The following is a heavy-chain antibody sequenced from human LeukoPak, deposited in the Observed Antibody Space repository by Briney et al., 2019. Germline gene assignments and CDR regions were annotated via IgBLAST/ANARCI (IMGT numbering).Heavy chain of an antibody. J-gene: IGHJ2*01. CDR1: GYTFSGSY. D-gene: IGHD4-17*01. Sequence: ASVKVSCKASGYTFSGSYIHWVRQAPGQGLEWMGWINPNSGGTNYAQKFQGRVTMTRDTSISTAYMELSRLRSDDTAVYYCARDQHGDWYFDLWGRGTLVTVSS. CDR2: INPNSGGT. CDR3: ARDQHGDWYFDL. V-gene: IGHV1-2*02.